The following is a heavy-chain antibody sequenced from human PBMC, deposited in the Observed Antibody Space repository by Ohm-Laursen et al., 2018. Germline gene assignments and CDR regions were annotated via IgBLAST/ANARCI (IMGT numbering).Heavy chain of an antibody. CDR3: ARDRNRFDY. CDR2: ISSSGSTI. CDR1: GGSFSGYY. V-gene: IGHV3-11*04. D-gene: IGHD1-14*01. Sequence: LSLTCAVYGGSFSGYYWSWIRQPPGKGLEWVSYISSSGSTIYYAGSVKGRFTISRDNAKNSLYLQMNSLRAEYTAVYYCARDRNRFDYWGQGTLVTVST. J-gene: IGHJ4*02.